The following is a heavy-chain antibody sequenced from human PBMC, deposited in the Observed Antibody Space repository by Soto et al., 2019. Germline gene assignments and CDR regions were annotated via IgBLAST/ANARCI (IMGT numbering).Heavy chain of an antibody. J-gene: IGHJ1*01. Sequence: GGSLRLSCAASGFTFSSYSMNWVRQAPGKGLEWVSSISSSSSYIYYADSVKGRFTISRDNAKNSLYLQMNSLRAEDTAVYYCARAAGDYYDSSGYPPSYWGQGTLVTVSS. CDR1: GFTFSSYS. V-gene: IGHV3-21*01. CDR3: ARAAGDYYDSSGYPPSY. D-gene: IGHD3-22*01. CDR2: ISSSSSYI.